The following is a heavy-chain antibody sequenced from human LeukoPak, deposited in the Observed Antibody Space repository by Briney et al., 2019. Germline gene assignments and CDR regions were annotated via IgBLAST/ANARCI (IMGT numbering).Heavy chain of an antibody. V-gene: IGHV1-2*02. D-gene: IGHD3-10*01. Sequence: GASVKVSCKASGYTFSTYGISWVRQAPGQGLEWMGWINPNSGGTNYAQKFQGRVTMTRDTSISTAYMELSRLRSDDTAVYYCAADGDYYGSGKFDYWGQGTLVTVSS. CDR1: GYTFSTYG. CDR3: AADGDYYGSGKFDY. CDR2: INPNSGGT. J-gene: IGHJ4*02.